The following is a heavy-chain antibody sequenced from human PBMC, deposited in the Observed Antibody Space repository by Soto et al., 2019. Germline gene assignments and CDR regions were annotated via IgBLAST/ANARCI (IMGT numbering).Heavy chain of an antibody. Sequence: QVQLQESGPGLVKPSGTLSLTCAVSSGSISSSNWWSWVRQPPGKGLEWIGEIYHSGSTNYNPSLKRRVTISVDKSKNQFSLKLSSVTAADTAVYYCAVSIVVVPAAMWGPPYYFDYWGQGTLVTVSS. V-gene: IGHV4-4*02. CDR2: IYHSGST. CDR1: SGSISSSNW. D-gene: IGHD2-2*01. CDR3: AVSIVVVPAAMWGPPYYFDY. J-gene: IGHJ4*02.